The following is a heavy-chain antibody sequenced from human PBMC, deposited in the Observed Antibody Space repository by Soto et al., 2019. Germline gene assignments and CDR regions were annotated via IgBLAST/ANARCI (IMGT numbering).Heavy chain of an antibody. Sequence: PGGSLRLSCAAYGFSFSSYWMNWVRQAPGKGLEWVANIKQDGSERNYVDSVKGRFTISRDNAKNSLYLQMNSLRAEDTAVYYCARAAPPTYSWEAAYFFDNWGQGTVVTVSS. D-gene: IGHD1-26*01. CDR3: ARAAPPTYSWEAAYFFDN. CDR2: IKQDGSER. CDR1: GFSFSSYW. V-gene: IGHV3-7*01. J-gene: IGHJ4*02.